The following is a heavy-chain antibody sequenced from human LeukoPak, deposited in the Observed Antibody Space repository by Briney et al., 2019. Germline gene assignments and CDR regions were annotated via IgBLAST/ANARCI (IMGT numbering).Heavy chain of an antibody. CDR3: ARGRSRLRFLSY. CDR1: GGSFSGYY. D-gene: IGHD3-3*01. CDR2: TNHSGST. J-gene: IGHJ4*02. V-gene: IGHV4-34*01. Sequence: SETLSLTCAVYGGSFSGYYWSWIRQPPGKGLEWIGETNHSGSTNYNPSLKSRVTISVDTSKNQFSLKLSSVTAADTAVYYCARGRSRLRFLSYWGQGTLVTVSS.